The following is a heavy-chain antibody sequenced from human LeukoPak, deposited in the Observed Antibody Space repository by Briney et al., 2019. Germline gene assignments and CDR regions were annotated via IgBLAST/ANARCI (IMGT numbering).Heavy chain of an antibody. CDR3: ARRQDIVVVPAASSWFDP. CDR2: INHSGST. D-gene: IGHD2-2*01. Sequence: SETLSLTCAVYGGSFSGCYWSWIRQPPGKGLEWIGEINHSGSTNYNPSLKSRVTISVDTSKNQFSLKLSSVTAADTAVYYCARRQDIVVVPAASSWFDPWGQGTLVTVSS. J-gene: IGHJ5*02. V-gene: IGHV4-34*01. CDR1: GGSFSGCY.